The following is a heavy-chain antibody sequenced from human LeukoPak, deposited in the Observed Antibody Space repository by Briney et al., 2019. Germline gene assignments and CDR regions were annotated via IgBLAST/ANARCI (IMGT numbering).Heavy chain of an antibody. CDR3: ARTVLRYFDWLVRLGAFDI. D-gene: IGHD3-9*01. CDR2: IYHSGST. CDR1: GYSISSGYY. Sequence: SETLSLTCTVSGYSISSGYYWGWSRQPPGKGLEWIGNIYHSGSTYYNPSLKSRVTISVDTSKNQFSLKLSSVTAADTAVYYCARTVLRYFDWLVRLGAFDIWGQGTMVTVSS. V-gene: IGHV4-38-2*02. J-gene: IGHJ3*02.